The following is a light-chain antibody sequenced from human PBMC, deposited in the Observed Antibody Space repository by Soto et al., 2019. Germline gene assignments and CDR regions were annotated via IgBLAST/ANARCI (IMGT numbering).Light chain of an antibody. Sequence: QSALTQPASVSGSPGQSITISCTGTSSDVGAYNYVSWCQQHPGKAPKVIIYDVNNRPSGVSNRFSGSKSGNTASLTVSGLQAEDEADYYCSSYAGSNNFVVFGGGTKVTVL. V-gene: IGLV2-14*01. CDR3: SSYAGSNNFVV. CDR2: DVN. CDR1: SSDVGAYNY. J-gene: IGLJ2*01.